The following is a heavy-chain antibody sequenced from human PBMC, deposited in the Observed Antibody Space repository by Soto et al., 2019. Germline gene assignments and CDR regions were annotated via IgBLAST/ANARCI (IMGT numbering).Heavy chain of an antibody. CDR2: SGSGGRA. V-gene: IGHV3-23*01. D-gene: IGHD1-1*01. J-gene: IGHJ4*02. CDR1: EFTFSSYA. Sequence: EVQLLVSGGGLVQPGGSLRLSCEASEFTFSSYAMTWVRQAPGKGLEWVSASGSGGRAFYSDSVKGRFTISRDNSRSTLYLQLHCLGVDDTAVYFCAKSTGTTLYWGQGTMVSVSS. CDR3: AKSTGTTLY.